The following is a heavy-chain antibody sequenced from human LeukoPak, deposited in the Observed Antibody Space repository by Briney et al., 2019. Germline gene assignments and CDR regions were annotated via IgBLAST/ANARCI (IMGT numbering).Heavy chain of an antibody. V-gene: IGHV1-8*01. CDR3: ARGGRYDFWSGYYNWFDP. CDR1: GYTFTSYD. D-gene: IGHD3-3*01. CDR2: MNPNSGNT. Sequence: ASVKVSCKDSGYTFTSYDINWVRQATGQGLEWMGWMNPNSGNTGYAQKFQGRVTMTRNTSISTAYMELSSLRSEDTAVYYCARGGRYDFWSGYYNWFDPWGQGTLVTVSS. J-gene: IGHJ5*02.